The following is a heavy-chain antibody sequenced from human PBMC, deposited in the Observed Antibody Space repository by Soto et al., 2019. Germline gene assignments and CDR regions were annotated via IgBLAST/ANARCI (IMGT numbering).Heavy chain of an antibody. CDR1: GFSLLNARMG. V-gene: IGHV2-26*01. J-gene: IGHJ6*04. D-gene: IGHD5-18*01. Sequence: GPTLVNRIDPIALTRIVSGFSLLNARMGVRWIRQPPGKALEWLAPIFSNDEKSYSTSLKSRLTLSKATSKSQVVLTMNNMDPVDTATSYCARIPHTVMVERPTTDNGMDVWGKGT. CDR3: ARIPHTVMVERPTTDNGMDV. CDR2: IFSNDEK.